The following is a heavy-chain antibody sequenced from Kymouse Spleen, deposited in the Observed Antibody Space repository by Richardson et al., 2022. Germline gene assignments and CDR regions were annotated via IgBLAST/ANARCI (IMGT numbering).Heavy chain of an antibody. V-gene: IGHV3-48*02. D-gene: IGHD2-8*01. J-gene: IGHJ5*02. Sequence: EVQLVESGGGLVQPGGSLRLSCAASGFTFSSYSMNWVRQAPGKGLEWVSYISSSSSTIYYADSVKGRFTISRDNAKNSLYLQMNSLRDEDTAVYYCARRCTNGVCYGGFDPWGQGTLVTVSS. CDR2: ISSSSSTI. CDR3: ARRCTNGVCYGGFDP. CDR1: GFTFSSYS.